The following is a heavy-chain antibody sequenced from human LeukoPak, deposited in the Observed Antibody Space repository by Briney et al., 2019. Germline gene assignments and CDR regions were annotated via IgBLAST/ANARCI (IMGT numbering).Heavy chain of an antibody. Sequence: ASVKVSCKASGGTFDRYAISWVRQAPGQGLEWMGGIAPIFGTPNYAQNFQGRVTITTDESTSTDYMELSSLRSDDTAVYYCASHFRSNHYYFYYMDVWGTGTTVTVSS. D-gene: IGHD3-16*02. V-gene: IGHV1-69*05. CDR3: ASHFRSNHYYFYYMDV. J-gene: IGHJ6*03. CDR2: IAPIFGTP. CDR1: GGTFDRYA.